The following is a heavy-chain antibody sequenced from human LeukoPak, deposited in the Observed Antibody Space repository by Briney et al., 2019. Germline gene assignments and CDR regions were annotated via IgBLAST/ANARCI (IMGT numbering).Heavy chain of an antibody. CDR2: IWYDGSKK. V-gene: IGHV3-33*08. J-gene: IGHJ4*02. CDR1: GFTFSDYY. Sequence: GGTLRLSCAASGFTFSDYYMSWTRQAPGKGLEWVAVIWYDGSKKYYVDSVKGRFSISRDNSKNTLYLQMNSLRAEDTAVYYCARDPDSSFDYWGQGTLVSVSS. D-gene: IGHD1-14*01. CDR3: ARDPDSSFDY.